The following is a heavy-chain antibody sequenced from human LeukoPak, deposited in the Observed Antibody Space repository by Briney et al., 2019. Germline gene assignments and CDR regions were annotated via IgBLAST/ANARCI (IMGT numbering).Heavy chain of an antibody. J-gene: IGHJ4*02. D-gene: IGHD3-22*01. CDR3: ARVHSGVVVVITPMYYFDY. Sequence: GGSLRLSCAASGFTFSEYYMSWIRQAPGKGLEWVSYISSSSSYTNYADSVKGRFTISRDNAKNSLYLQMNSLRAEDTAVYYCARVHSGVVVVITPMYYFDYWGQGTLVTVSS. V-gene: IGHV3-11*06. CDR1: GFTFSEYY. CDR2: ISSSSSYT.